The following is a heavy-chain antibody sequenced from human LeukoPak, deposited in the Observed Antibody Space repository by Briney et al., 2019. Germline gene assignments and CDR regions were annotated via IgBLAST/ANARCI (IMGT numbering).Heavy chain of an antibody. CDR1: GFTFSSYW. J-gene: IGHJ6*03. CDR2: IKQDGSEK. Sequence: GGSLRLSCAASGFTFSSYWMSWVRQAPGKGPEWVANIKQDGSEKYYVDSVKGRFTISRDNAKNSLYLQMNSLRAEDTAVYYCARRDAVPAAMGYYYYYYMDVWGKGTTVTISS. D-gene: IGHD2-2*01. V-gene: IGHV3-7*01. CDR3: ARRDAVPAAMGYYYYYYMDV.